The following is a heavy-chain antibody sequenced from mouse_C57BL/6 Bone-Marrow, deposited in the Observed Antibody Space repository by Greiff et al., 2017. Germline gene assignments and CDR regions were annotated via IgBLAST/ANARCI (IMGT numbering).Heavy chain of an antibody. V-gene: IGHV8-12*01. CDR2: IYWDDDK. J-gene: IGHJ4*01. D-gene: IGHD3-2*02. Sequence: QVTLKVSGPGILQPSQTLSLTCSFSGFSLSTSGMGVSWIRQPSGKGLEWLAHIYWDDDKRYNPSLKSRLTISKDTSRYQVFLKITSVDTADTATYYCARRAQGYYAMDYWGQGTSVTVSS. CDR1: GFSLSTSGMG. CDR3: ARRAQGYYAMDY.